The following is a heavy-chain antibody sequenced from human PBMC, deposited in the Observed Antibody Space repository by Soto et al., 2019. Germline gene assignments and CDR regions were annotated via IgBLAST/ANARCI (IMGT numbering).Heavy chain of an antibody. CDR2: ISGSGGKT. V-gene: IGHV3-23*01. D-gene: IGHD4-17*01. Sequence: DVQLLDSGGNVVQPGGSLRLSCAASGFAFRSFAMSWVRQAPGKGLDWVSHISGSGGKTYYADSVQGRFTISRDNSKNTLYLQLNSLRADDTGVYYCAKHHFGDFERVFDYWGQGILVTVSS. CDR3: AKHHFGDFERVFDY. CDR1: GFAFRSFA. J-gene: IGHJ4*02.